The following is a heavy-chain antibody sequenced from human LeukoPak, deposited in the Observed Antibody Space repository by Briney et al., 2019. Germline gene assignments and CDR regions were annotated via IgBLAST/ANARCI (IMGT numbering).Heavy chain of an antibody. Sequence: SVKVSCKASGGTFSSYAIGWVRQAPGQGLEWMGGIIPIFGTANYAQKFQGRVTITADESTSTAYMELSSLRSEDTAVYYCARGRTVYDILTGYFDYWGQGTLVTVSS. CDR3: ARGRTVYDILTGYFDY. V-gene: IGHV1-69*13. CDR2: IIPIFGTA. CDR1: GGTFSSYA. J-gene: IGHJ4*02. D-gene: IGHD3-9*01.